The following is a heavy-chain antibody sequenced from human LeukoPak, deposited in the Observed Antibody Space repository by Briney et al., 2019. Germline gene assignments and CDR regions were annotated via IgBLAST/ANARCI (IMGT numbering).Heavy chain of an antibody. CDR1: GGSISSYY. J-gene: IGHJ5*02. CDR3: ARGVLLWFGPNWFDP. D-gene: IGHD3-10*01. CDR2: IYYSGST. V-gene: IGHV4-59*01. Sequence: SETLSLTCTVSGGSISSYYWSWIRQPPGKGLEWIGYIYYSGSTNYNPSLKSRATISVDTSKNQFSLKLSSVTAADTAVYYCARGVLLWFGPNWFDPWGQGALVTVSS.